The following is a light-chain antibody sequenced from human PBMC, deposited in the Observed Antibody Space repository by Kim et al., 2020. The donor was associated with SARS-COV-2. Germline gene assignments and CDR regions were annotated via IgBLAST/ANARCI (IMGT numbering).Light chain of an antibody. CDR2: DTS. Sequence: DIVLTQSPGTLSLSPGERATLSCRASQSVNSGYLAWYQQKPGQSPRLLIYDTSSRATGIPDRFSGSGSGTDFTLTISILEPEDSALYYGQQYSSSPRTFGQGTKVDIK. CDR1: QSVNSGY. J-gene: IGKJ1*01. V-gene: IGKV3-20*01. CDR3: QQYSSSPRT.